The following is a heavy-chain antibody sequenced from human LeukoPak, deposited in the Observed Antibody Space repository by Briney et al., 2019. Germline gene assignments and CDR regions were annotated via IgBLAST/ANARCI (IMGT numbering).Heavy chain of an antibody. CDR1: GFTFSSYR. CDR2: ISSSSSTI. Sequence: PGGSLRLSCAASGFTFSSYRMNWVRQAPGKGLEWVSYISSSSSTIYYADSVKGRFTISRDNAKNSLYLQMNSLRAEDTAVYYCARNQYYDILTDPYYGGMDVWGQGTTVTVSS. V-gene: IGHV3-48*01. CDR3: ARNQYYDILTDPYYGGMDV. J-gene: IGHJ6*02. D-gene: IGHD3-9*01.